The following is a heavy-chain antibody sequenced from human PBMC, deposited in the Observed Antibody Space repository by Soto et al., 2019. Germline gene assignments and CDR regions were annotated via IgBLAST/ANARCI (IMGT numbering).Heavy chain of an antibody. Sequence: PGGSLRLSCAASGFTFSDYYMSWIRQAPGKGLEWVSYISSSSSYTNYADSVKGRFTISRDNAKNSLYLQMNSLRAEDTAVYYCARDLLYYSDSSGYRDYWGQGTLVTAPQ. D-gene: IGHD3-22*01. CDR1: GFTFSDYY. CDR2: ISSSSSYT. V-gene: IGHV3-11*06. J-gene: IGHJ4*02. CDR3: ARDLLYYSDSSGYRDY.